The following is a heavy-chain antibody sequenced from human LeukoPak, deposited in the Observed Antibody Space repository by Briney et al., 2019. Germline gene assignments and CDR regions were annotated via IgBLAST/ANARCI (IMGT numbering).Heavy chain of an antibody. CDR3: ARISDSYNSRVMNYFDY. D-gene: IGHD5-18*01. CDR1: GGSISSYY. Sequence: PSETLSLTCTVSGGSISSYYWHWIRQPPGKGLEWIGYVSYSGDTNYNPSLESRLTISRDTSKNQFFLKLSSVTAADTAVYYCARISDSYNSRVMNYFDYWGQGILVTVSS. V-gene: IGHV4-59*01. CDR2: VSYSGDT. J-gene: IGHJ4*02.